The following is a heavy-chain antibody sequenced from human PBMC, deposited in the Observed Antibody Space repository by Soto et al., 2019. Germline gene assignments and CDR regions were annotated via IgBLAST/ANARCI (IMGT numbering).Heavy chain of an antibody. CDR3: ARDGPVAAAGYQGCYFDY. CDR1: GFTVSSNY. CDR2: IYSGGST. J-gene: IGHJ4*02. Sequence: EVQLVETGGGLIQPGGSLRLSCAASGFTVSSNYMSWVRQAPGKGLEWVSVIYSGGSTYYADSVKGRFTISRDNSKKTLYLQMNSLRAEDTAVYYCARDGPVAAAGYQGCYFDYWGQGTLVTVSS. V-gene: IGHV3-53*02. D-gene: IGHD6-13*01.